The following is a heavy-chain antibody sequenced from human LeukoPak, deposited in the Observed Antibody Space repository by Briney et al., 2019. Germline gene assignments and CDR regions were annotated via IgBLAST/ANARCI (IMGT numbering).Heavy chain of an antibody. CDR3: ARDTYSYGTGYFDY. V-gene: IGHV4-34*01. Sequence: TPSETLSLTCAVYGGSFSGYYWSWIRQPPGKGLEWIGEINHSGSTNYNPSLKSRVTISVDTSKNQFSLKLSSVTAADKAVYYCARDTYSYGTGYFDYWGQGTLVTVSS. CDR2: INHSGST. CDR1: GGSFSGYY. J-gene: IGHJ4*02. D-gene: IGHD5-18*01.